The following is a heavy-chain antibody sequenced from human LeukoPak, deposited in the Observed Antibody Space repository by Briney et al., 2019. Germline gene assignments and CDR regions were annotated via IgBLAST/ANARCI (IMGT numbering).Heavy chain of an antibody. CDR1: GFTFSSYA. V-gene: IGHV3-21*01. J-gene: IGHJ4*02. D-gene: IGHD2-2*01. Sequence: GGSLRLSCAASGFTFSSYAMKWVRQAPGKGLEWVSAISRTSAYIYYSGSVKGRFTISRDNAKNSVYLQIDSLRAEDTAVYYCARDERRYCSDSSCYPGDYWGQGTLVTVSS. CDR2: ISRTSAYI. CDR3: ARDERRYCSDSSCYPGDY.